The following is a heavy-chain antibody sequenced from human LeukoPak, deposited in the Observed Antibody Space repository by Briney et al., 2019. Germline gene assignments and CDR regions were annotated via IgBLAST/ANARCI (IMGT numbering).Heavy chain of an antibody. CDR3: ASQSFARFDP. V-gene: IGHV3-7*01. D-gene: IGHD3-16*01. CDR2: IQPDGSEQ. CDR1: GFSFRSYA. J-gene: IGHJ5*02. Sequence: GGSLRLSCAASGFSFRSYAMSWVRQAPGKGLEWVGNIQPDGSEQYPADSVKGRFTISRDNSRNSLFLQMSSLRVEDTAVYYCASQSFARFDPWGQGTLVTVSS.